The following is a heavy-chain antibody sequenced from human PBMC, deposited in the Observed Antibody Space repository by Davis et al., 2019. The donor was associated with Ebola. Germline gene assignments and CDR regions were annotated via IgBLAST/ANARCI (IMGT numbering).Heavy chain of an antibody. J-gene: IGHJ6*02. CDR2: IGTRSVYI. D-gene: IGHD2-2*01. V-gene: IGHV3-21*04. Sequence: GESLKISCAASGFSFTTYTMKWVRQAPGKGLEWVSSIGTRSVYIYYADSVKGRFTISRDNSKNTLYLQMNSLRAEDTAVYFCARQLPYYSYGMDVWGQGTTVTVSS. CDR1: GFSFTTYT. CDR3: ARQLPYYSYGMDV.